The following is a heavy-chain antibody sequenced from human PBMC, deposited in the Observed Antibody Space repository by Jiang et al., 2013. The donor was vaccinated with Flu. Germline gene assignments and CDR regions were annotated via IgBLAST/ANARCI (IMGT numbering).Heavy chain of an antibody. D-gene: IGHD3-22*01. CDR2: IIPIFGTV. J-gene: IGHJ4*02. CDR3: ARGPDISAYYYFY. CDR1: GDTFSSNA. V-gene: IGHV1-69*06. Sequence: SGAEVKKPGSSVKVSCKASGDTFSSNAISWVRQAPGQGPEWMGGIIPIFGTVNYAQKFQGRLTITADKSTSTVYMVLSSLRSEDTAMYYCARGPDISAYYYFYWGQGTLVTVSP.